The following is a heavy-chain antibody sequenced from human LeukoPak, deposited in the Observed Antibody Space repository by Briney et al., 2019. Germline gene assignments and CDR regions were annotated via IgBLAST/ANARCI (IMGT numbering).Heavy chain of an antibody. CDR2: IYNSGST. Sequence: SETLSLTCSVSDGSMSGSSFFWGFWVWIRQSPGKGLEWIGSIYNSGSTYYNPSLKSRVTISVDTSNNQFSLKLSSVTAADTAVYYCARRMNYYYYMDVWGKGTTVTVFS. V-gene: IGHV4-39*07. CDR3: ARRMNYYYYMDV. J-gene: IGHJ6*03. CDR1: DGSMSGSSFF.